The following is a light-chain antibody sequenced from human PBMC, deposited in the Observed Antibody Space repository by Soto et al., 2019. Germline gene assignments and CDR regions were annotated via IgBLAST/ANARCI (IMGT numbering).Light chain of an antibody. Sequence: QSALTQPRSVSGSPGQSVTLSRTGTSSDVGGYHYVSWYQHHRGKAPKIIIYDVNKRPSRVPDRFSGSKSGNTASLTISGLQTEDEADYYCCSYAGSYTVVFGGGTKLTVL. CDR3: CSYAGSYTVV. CDR2: DVN. J-gene: IGLJ2*01. V-gene: IGLV2-11*01. CDR1: SSDVGGYHY.